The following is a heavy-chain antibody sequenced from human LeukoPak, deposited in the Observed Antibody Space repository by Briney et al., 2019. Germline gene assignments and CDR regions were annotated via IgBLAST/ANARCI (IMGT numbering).Heavy chain of an antibody. Sequence: GGPLRLSCAASGFTFITNDMTWVRQAPGEGLEWVSVLYSDGNTKYADSVQGRFTISRDNSKNTLYLEMNSLSPDDTAVYYCARGVEPLAANTLAYWGQGTLVTVSS. CDR2: LYSDGNT. CDR1: GFTFITND. CDR3: ARGVEPLAANTLAY. D-gene: IGHD1-14*01. J-gene: IGHJ4*02. V-gene: IGHV3-53*01.